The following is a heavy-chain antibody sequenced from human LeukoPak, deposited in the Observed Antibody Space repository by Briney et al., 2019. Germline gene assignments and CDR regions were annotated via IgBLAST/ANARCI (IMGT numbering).Heavy chain of an antibody. D-gene: IGHD6-13*01. CDR2: FNPKSGDK. CDR3: ARAQLLTAPAGTFADN. V-gene: IGHV1-2*02. J-gene: IGHJ4*02. CDR1: GYMLTDYF. Sequence: GASVKVSCKASGYMLTDYFMHWVRQAPGQGPEWMGWFNPKSGDKKYAQQFQGRVTMTRDTSINTAYMEMSRLTSDDTAVYYCARAQLLTAPAGTFADNWGQGTLVTVSS.